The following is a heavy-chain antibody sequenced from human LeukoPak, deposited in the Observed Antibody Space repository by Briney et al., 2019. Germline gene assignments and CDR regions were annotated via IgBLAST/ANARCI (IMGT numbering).Heavy chain of an antibody. Sequence: ASVKVSCKASGYTFTGYYMHWVRQAPGQGLEWMGWINPNSGGTNYAQKFQGRVTMTRDTSISTAYMELSRLRSDDTAVYYCARQYYYDSSGYFDYWGQGTLVTVSS. D-gene: IGHD3-22*01. CDR1: GYTFTGYY. CDR2: INPNSGGT. V-gene: IGHV1-2*02. CDR3: ARQYYYDSSGYFDY. J-gene: IGHJ4*02.